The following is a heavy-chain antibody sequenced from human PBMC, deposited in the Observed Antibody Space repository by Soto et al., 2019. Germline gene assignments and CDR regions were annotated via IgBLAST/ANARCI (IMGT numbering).Heavy chain of an antibody. V-gene: IGHV3-23*01. Sequence: GGSLRLSCAASGFPFSKFAMNWVRLPPGKGLEWVSGISDSGHNVVYAESVRGRFTISRDNSKNILYLQMDRLTVDDSAVYFCAKQFVDVWGKGTTVTVSS. CDR2: ISDSGHNV. CDR1: GFPFSKFA. CDR3: AKQFVDV. J-gene: IGHJ6*04.